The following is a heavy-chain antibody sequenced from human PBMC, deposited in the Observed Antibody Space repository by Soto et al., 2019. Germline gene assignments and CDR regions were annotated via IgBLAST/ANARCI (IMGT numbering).Heavy chain of an antibody. J-gene: IGHJ5*02. Sequence: QLQLQESGPGLVKPSETLSLTCTVSGGSISSSSYYWGWIRQPPGKGLEWIGSIYYSGSTYYNPSLKSRVTISVDTSKNQCSLKLSSVTAADTAVYYCARRRIVVVTAGEWFDPWGQGTLVTVSS. V-gene: IGHV4-39*01. CDR1: GGSISSSSYY. D-gene: IGHD2-21*02. CDR3: ARRRIVVVTAGEWFDP. CDR2: IYYSGST.